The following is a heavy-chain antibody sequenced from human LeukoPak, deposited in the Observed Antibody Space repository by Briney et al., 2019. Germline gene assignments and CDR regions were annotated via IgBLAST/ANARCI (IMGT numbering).Heavy chain of an antibody. CDR1: GGSISSSSYY. CDR3: ARTSYGSGVSFDP. D-gene: IGHD3-10*01. CDR2: IYYSGST. Sequence: SSETLSLTCTVSGGSISSSSYYWGWIRQPPGKGLEWIGSIYYSGSTYYNPSLKSRVTISVDTSKNQFSLKLSSVTAADTAVYYCARTSYGSGVSFDPWGQGTLVTVSS. J-gene: IGHJ5*02. V-gene: IGHV4-39*01.